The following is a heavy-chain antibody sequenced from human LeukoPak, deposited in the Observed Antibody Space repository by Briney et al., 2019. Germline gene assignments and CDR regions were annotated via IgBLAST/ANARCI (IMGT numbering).Heavy chain of an antibody. CDR1: GYTFTSCF. D-gene: IGHD6-19*01. CDR2: INPSGGST. J-gene: IGHJ4*02. Sequence: GASVKVSCKASGYTFTSCFIHWVRQAPGQGLEWMGVINPSGGSTSYAQKFQGRVTMTRDTSTSTVSMELSSLRFEDTAVYYCARGPYSGDWHFDSWGQGTLVTVSS. CDR3: ARGPYSGDWHFDS. V-gene: IGHV1-46*01.